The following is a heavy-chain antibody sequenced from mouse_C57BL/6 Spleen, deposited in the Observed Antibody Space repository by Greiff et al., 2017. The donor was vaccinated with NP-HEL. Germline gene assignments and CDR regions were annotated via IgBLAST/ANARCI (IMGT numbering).Heavy chain of an antibody. V-gene: IGHV5-17*01. J-gene: IGHJ1*03. CDR2: ISSGSSII. D-gene: IGHD1-1*01. CDR3: ARQSFITTVVAHWYFEV. CDR1: GFTFSDYG. Sequence: EVNVVESGGGLVKPGGSLKLSCAASGFTFSDYGMHWVRQAPEKGLEWVAYISSGSSIIYYADTVKGRFTISRDNAKNTLFLQMTSLRSEDTAMYYGARQSFITTVVAHWYFEVWGTRTTVTVSS.